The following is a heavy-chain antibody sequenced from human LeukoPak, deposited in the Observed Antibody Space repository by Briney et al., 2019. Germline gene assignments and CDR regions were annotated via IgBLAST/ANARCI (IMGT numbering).Heavy chain of an antibody. CDR3: ARDPSPDSYGSKYYFDY. CDR2: ISAYNGNT. D-gene: IGHD5-18*01. V-gene: IGHV1-18*01. J-gene: IGHJ4*02. Sequence: ASVKVSCKASGYTFTSYGISWVRQAPGQGLEWMGWISAYNGNTNYAQKLQGRVTMTTDTSTSTAYMELRSLRSDDTAVYYCARDPSPDSYGSKYYFDYWGQGTLVTVSS. CDR1: GYTFTSYG.